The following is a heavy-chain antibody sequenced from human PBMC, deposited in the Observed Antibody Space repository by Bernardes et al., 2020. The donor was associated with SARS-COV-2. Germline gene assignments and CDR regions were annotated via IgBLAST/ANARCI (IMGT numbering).Heavy chain of an antibody. CDR1: GYTFTSYA. J-gene: IGHJ4*02. D-gene: IGHD6-13*01. CDR3: ARVYTGRWGSSWYRDY. CDR2: INAGNGNT. V-gene: IGHV1-3*01. Sequence: ASVKVSCKASGYTFTSYAMHWVRQAPGQRLEWMGWINAGNGNTKYSQKFQGRVTITRDTSASTAYMELSSLRSEDTAVYYCARVYTGRWGSSWYRDYWGQGTLVTVSS.